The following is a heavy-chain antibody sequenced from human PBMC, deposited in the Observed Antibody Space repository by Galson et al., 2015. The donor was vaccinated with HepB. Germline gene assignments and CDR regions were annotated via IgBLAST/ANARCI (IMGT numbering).Heavy chain of an antibody. D-gene: IGHD3-10*01. J-gene: IGHJ6*03. CDR1: GYSFTSYW. Sequence: SGAEVTKPGESLRISCKGSGYSFTSYWISWVRQMPGKGLEWMGRIDPSDSYTNYSPSFQGHVTISADKSISTAYLQWSSLKASDTAMYFCARVSGERYYGSGTYYKYHYYYYMDVWGTGTTVTVSS. V-gene: IGHV5-10-1*01. CDR3: ARVSGERYYGSGTYYKYHYYYYMDV. CDR2: IDPSDSYT.